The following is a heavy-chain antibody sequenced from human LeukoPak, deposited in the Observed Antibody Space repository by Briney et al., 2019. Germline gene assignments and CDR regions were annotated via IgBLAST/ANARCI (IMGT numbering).Heavy chain of an antibody. CDR2: ISSSSSYI. CDR1: GFTFSSYS. Sequence: PGGSLRLSCAASGFTFSSYSMNWVRQAPGRGLEWVSSISSSSSYIYYANSVKGRFTISRDNAKNSLYLQMNSLRAEDTAVYYCARDASSWRPSTDYWGQGTLVTVSS. D-gene: IGHD6-13*01. CDR3: ARDASSWRPSTDY. V-gene: IGHV3-21*01. J-gene: IGHJ4*02.